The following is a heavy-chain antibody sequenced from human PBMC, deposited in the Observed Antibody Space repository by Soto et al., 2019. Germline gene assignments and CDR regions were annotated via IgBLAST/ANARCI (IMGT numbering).Heavy chain of an antibody. CDR3: ARCSSVEASNRLPYN. J-gene: IGHJ4*02. D-gene: IGHD2-15*01. V-gene: IGHV3-74*01. CDR2: INGDGSST. CDR1: GFTFSSYW. Sequence: EVQLVESGGALVQPGGSLRLSCAASGFTFSSYWMHWVRQAPGKGLVWVSYINGDGSSTSYADSVKGRFTISRDNAENTLYLQMSGLGAEDTAVYYCARCSSVEASNRLPYNWGQGTLVIVSS.